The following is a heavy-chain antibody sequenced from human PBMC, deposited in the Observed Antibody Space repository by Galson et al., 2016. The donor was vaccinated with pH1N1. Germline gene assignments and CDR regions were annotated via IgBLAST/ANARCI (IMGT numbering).Heavy chain of an antibody. CDR2: ISNNGNI. CDR1: GGSVSRYY. V-gene: IGHV4-59*02. Sequence: SETLSLTCTVSGGSVSRYYWSWIRQPPGKGLEWIAYISNNGNINYSPSLKSRVTISRDTSKNQFSLNLRSVTAADTAVYYCARDPGGGGHFDYWGQGALVTVSS. J-gene: IGHJ4*02. CDR3: ARDPGGGGHFDY. D-gene: IGHD2-8*02.